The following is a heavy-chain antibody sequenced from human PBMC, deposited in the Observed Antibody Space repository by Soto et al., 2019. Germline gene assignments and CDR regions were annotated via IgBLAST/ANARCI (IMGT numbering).Heavy chain of an antibody. Sequence: ASVKVSCKASGYTFTSYYMHWVRQAPGQGPEWMGIINTSAGSTTYAQKFQGRVTMTRDTSTSTVHMELSSLKSEDTAVYYCARDLAYYSFWSGSFDYWGQGTLVTVSS. D-gene: IGHD3-3*01. CDR3: ARDLAYYSFWSGSFDY. CDR1: GYTFTSYY. J-gene: IGHJ4*02. V-gene: IGHV1-46*01. CDR2: INTSAGST.